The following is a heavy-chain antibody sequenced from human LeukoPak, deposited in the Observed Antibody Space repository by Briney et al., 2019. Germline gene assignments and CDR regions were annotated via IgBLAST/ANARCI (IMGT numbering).Heavy chain of an antibody. CDR1: GGSISSHY. J-gene: IGHJ4*02. D-gene: IGHD3-10*01. Sequence: SETLSLTCTVSGGSISSHYWSWIRQPPGKGQEWIGYIYYSGSTNYNPSLKSRVTISVDTSKNQFSLKLSSVTAADTAVYYCARSPRFLWFGESRLYYFDYWGQGTLVTVSS. CDR3: ARSPRFLWFGESRLYYFDY. V-gene: IGHV4-59*11. CDR2: IYYSGST.